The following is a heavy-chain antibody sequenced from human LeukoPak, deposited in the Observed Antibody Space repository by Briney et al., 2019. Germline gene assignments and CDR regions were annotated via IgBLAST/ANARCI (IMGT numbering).Heavy chain of an antibody. CDR1: GFTFSSYS. D-gene: IGHD3-22*01. CDR2: IWYDGSNQ. Sequence: GGSLRLSCAASGFTFSSYSMNWVRQAPGKGLEWVAVIWYDGSNQYCADSVKGRFTISRDNSKNTLYLQMNSLRAEDTAVYYCARESYDSSGYYFDYWGQGTLVSVSS. CDR3: ARESYDSSGYYFDY. V-gene: IGHV3-33*08. J-gene: IGHJ4*02.